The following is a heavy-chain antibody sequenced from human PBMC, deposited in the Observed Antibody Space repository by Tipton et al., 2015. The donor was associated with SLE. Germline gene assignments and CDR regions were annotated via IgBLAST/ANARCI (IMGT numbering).Heavy chain of an antibody. V-gene: IGHV3-30-3*01. CDR3: ARGGRYYYDSSGYRGMDV. Sequence: QLVQSGGGVVQPGRSLRLSCAASGFTFSSFALHWVRQAPGKGLEWVAVISYDGSSVYYADSVKGRFTISRDTSKSTLYLQMNILRAEDTAVYYCARGGRYYYDSSGYRGMDVWGQGTTVTVSS. CDR2: ISYDGSSV. D-gene: IGHD3-22*01. J-gene: IGHJ6*02. CDR1: GFTFSSFA.